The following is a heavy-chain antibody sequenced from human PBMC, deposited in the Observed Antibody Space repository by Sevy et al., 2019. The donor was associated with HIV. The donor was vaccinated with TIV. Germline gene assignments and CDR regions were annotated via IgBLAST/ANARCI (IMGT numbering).Heavy chain of an antibody. CDR2: ISSSSSYI. J-gene: IGHJ6*02. V-gene: IGHV3-21*01. D-gene: IGHD5-12*01. Sequence: GGSLRLSCAASGFTFSSYSMNWVRQAPGKGLEWVSSISSSSSYIYYADSVKGRFTNSRDNAKKSLYQQMNSLRAEDTAVYYCARGGVATKPYYYYYGMDGWGQGTTVTVSS. CDR1: GFTFSSYS. CDR3: ARGGVATKPYYYYYGMDG.